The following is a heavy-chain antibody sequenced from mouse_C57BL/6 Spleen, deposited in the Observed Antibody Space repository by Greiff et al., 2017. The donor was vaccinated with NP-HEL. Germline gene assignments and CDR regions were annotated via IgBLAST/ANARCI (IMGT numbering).Heavy chain of an antibody. D-gene: IGHD2-4*01. CDR1: GFTFSDYG. CDR2: ISNLADSI. Sequence: EVKVVESGGGLVQPGGSLKLSCAASGFTFSDYGMAWVRQAPRKGAEGVAFISNLADSIYYADTVTGRFTISREKAKNTLYLEMSSLRSEDTAMYYCARGKGYYEYDVNYAMDYWGQGTSVTVSS. J-gene: IGHJ4*01. V-gene: IGHV5-15*01. CDR3: ARGKGYYEYDVNYAMDY.